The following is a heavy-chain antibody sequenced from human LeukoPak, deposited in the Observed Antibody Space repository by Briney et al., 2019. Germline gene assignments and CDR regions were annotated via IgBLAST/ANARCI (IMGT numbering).Heavy chain of an antibody. CDR3: ARASREDGDYPRFDY. CDR1: GDTFTSYG. CDR2: ISAYNGNT. Sequence: GASVKVSCKASGDTFTSYGISWGRQAPGQGLEWMGWISAYNGNTNYAQKLQGRVTMTTDTSTRTAYMELRSLRSDDKAVYYCARASREDGDYPRFDYWGQGTLVTVSS. D-gene: IGHD4-17*01. V-gene: IGHV1-18*01. J-gene: IGHJ4*02.